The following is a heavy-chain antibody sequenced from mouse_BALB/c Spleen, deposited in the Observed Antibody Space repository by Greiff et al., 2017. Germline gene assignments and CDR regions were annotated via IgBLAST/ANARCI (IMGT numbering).Heavy chain of an antibody. J-gene: IGHJ4*01. Sequence: EVQLQQSGPVLARPGASVKMSCKASGYSFTSYWMHWVKQRPGQGLEWIGAIYPGNSDTSYNQKFKGKAKLNAVTSASTAYMEISSLTNEDAAVYYCTRGGYYGRVDYWGQGTSVTVSS. D-gene: IGHD1-1*01. CDR1: GYSFTSYW. CDR2: IYPGNSDT. CDR3: TRGGYYGRVDY. V-gene: IGHV1-5*01.